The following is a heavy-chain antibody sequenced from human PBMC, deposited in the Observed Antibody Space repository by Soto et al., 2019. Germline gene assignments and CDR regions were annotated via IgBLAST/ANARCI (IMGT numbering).Heavy chain of an antibody. Sequence: ASGKVSCKASGYTFTSYAMHWVRQAPGQRLEWMGWINAGNGNTKYSQKFQGRVTITRDTSASTAYMELSSLGSEDTAMYYCASSYRGYSYGYGAGYGMDVWGQGTTVTVSS. CDR2: INAGNGNT. J-gene: IGHJ6*02. CDR1: GYTFTSYA. V-gene: IGHV1-3*01. CDR3: ASSYRGYSYGYGAGYGMDV. D-gene: IGHD5-18*01.